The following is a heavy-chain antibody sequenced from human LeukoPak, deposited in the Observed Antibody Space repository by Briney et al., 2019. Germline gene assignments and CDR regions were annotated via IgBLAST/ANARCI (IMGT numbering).Heavy chain of an antibody. CDR3: AKDISGTYLAALDY. V-gene: IGHV3-9*01. Sequence: GGSLRLSCAASGFSFDDYAMHWVRQAPGKGLEWVSGISWNSDTIGYADSVKGRFTISRGNAKNSLYLQMNSLRAEDTALYYCAKDISGTYLAALDYWGQGTLVTVSS. CDR1: GFSFDDYA. D-gene: IGHD1-26*01. CDR2: ISWNSDTI. J-gene: IGHJ4*02.